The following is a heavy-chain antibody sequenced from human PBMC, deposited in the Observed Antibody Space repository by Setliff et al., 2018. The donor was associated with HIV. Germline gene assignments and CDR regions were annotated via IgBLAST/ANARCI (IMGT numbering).Heavy chain of an antibody. V-gene: IGHV4-34*01. D-gene: IGHD1-26*01. CDR1: GGSFGGYY. Sequence: PSETLSRTCAVYGGSFGGYYWSWIRQHPGKGLEWIWEINHSGSTNYNPSLKSRVTISVDTSKNQFSLKLSSVTAADTAVYYCARGVGSYYDWGQGTLVTVSS. CDR3: ARGVGSYYD. J-gene: IGHJ4*02. CDR2: INHSGST.